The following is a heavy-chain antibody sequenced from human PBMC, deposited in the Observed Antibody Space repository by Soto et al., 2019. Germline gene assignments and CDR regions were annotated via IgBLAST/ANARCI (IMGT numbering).Heavy chain of an antibody. V-gene: IGHV3-23*01. CDR1: GFTFSSYA. CDR2: ISGSGSRT. D-gene: IGHD4-17*01. CDR3: AKGTYRDYVYWDHAFDI. J-gene: IGHJ3*02. Sequence: GESLKISCAASGFTFSSYAMSWVRQAPGKGLEWVSAISGSGSRTYYADSVKGRFTFSRDNSKNTLYLQMNSLRAEDTAVYFCAKGTYRDYVYWDHAFDIWGQGTMVTVSS.